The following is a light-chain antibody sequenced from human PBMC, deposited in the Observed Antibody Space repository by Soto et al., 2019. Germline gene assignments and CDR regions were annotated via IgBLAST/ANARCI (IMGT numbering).Light chain of an antibody. CDR3: QQSYSTLRT. J-gene: IGKJ1*01. Sequence: DIQMTQSPSSLSASVGDRVTISCRANLSIANSLNWYQHKAGKAPKLLIYIASSGQSGVPSRFSGSGSGTDFTLTISNLQPEDFATYYCQQSYSTLRTFGQGTKVDIK. CDR1: LSIANS. CDR2: IAS. V-gene: IGKV1-39*01.